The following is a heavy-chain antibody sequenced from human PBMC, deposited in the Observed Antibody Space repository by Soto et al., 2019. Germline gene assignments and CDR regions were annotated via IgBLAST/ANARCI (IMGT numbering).Heavy chain of an antibody. CDR2: ISAYNGNT. Sequence: ASVKVSCKASGYTFTSYGISWVRQAPGQGLEWMGWISAYNGNTNYAQKLQGRVTMTTDTSTSTAYMELRSLRSDDTAVYYCARDRCSSTSCYRPRAFDIWGQGTMVTVSS. D-gene: IGHD2-2*01. V-gene: IGHV1-18*01. J-gene: IGHJ3*02. CDR1: GYTFTSYG. CDR3: ARDRCSSTSCYRPRAFDI.